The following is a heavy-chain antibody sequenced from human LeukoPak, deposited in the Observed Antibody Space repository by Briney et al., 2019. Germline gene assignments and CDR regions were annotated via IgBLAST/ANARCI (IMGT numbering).Heavy chain of an antibody. CDR2: IRYDGSNK. CDR3: AKDLVAAAEVWIDY. J-gene: IGHJ4*02. V-gene: IGHV3-30*02. CDR1: GFTFSSYG. Sequence: PGGSLRLSCAASGFTFSSYGMHWVRQAPGKGLEWVAFIRYDGSNKYYADSVKGRFTISRDNSKNTLYLQMNSLRADDTAVYYCAKDLVAAAEVWIDYWGQGTLVTVSS. D-gene: IGHD6-13*01.